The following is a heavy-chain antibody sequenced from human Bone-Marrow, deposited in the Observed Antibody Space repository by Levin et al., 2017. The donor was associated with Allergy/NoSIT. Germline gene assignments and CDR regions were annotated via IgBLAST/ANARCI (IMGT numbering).Heavy chain of an antibody. CDR3: ARAGCSGGSCYSQPSDDAFDI. CDR1: GGSISSSY. V-gene: IGHV4-59*01. D-gene: IGHD2-15*01. CDR2: IYYSGST. J-gene: IGHJ3*02. Sequence: SQTLSLTCTVSGGSISSSYWSWIRQPPGTGLEWIGYIYYSGSTNYNPSLKSRVTISVDTSKNQFSLKLSSVTAADTAVYYCARAGCSGGSCYSQPSDDAFDIWGQGTMVTVSS.